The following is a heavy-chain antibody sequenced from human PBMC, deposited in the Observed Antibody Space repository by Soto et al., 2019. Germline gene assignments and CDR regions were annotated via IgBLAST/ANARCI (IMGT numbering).Heavy chain of an antibody. Sequence: QVQLVQSGAEAKKPGSSVKVSCKTSGGTFSSYAISWVRQAPGQGLEWMGGIVPLFRTTTYAQKFQGRVTITADTSANRGYMELRGLRSGETAVYYCARGGYSSTWSNLLDRSGLDVWGQGTTVTVSS. V-gene: IGHV1-69*06. D-gene: IGHD6-13*01. J-gene: IGHJ6*02. CDR2: IVPLFRTT. CDR1: GGTFSSYA. CDR3: ARGGYSSTWSNLLDRSGLDV.